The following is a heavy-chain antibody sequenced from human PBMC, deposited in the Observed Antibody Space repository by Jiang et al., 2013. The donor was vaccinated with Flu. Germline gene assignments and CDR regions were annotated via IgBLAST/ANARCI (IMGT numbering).Heavy chain of an antibody. D-gene: IGHD3-10*01. CDR2: IYYSGST. Sequence: LLKPSETLSLTCTVSGGSISSSSYYWGWIRQPPGKGLEWIGSIYYSGSTYYNPSLKSRVTISVDTSKNQFSLKLSSVTAADTAVYYCARRGRGYYFDYWGQGTLVTVSS. CDR3: ARRGRGYYFDY. V-gene: IGHV4-39*01. CDR1: GGSISSSSYY. J-gene: IGHJ4*02.